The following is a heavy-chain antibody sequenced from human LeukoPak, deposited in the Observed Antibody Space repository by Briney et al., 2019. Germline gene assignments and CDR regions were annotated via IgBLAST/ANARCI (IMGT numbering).Heavy chain of an antibody. V-gene: IGHV4-34*01. J-gene: IGHJ4*02. CDR2: INHSGST. D-gene: IGHD3-22*01. Sequence: SETLSLTCAVYGGSFRGYYWSWIRQPPGKGLEWIGEINHSGSTNYNPSLKSRVTISVDTSKNQFSLKLSSVTAADTAVYYCARGPDYYDSSGGDYWGQGTLVTVSS. CDR1: GGSFRGYY. CDR3: ARGPDYYDSSGGDY.